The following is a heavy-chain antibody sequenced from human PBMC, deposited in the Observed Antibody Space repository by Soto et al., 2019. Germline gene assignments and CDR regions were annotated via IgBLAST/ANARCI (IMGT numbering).Heavy chain of an antibody. CDR2: IYYSGST. CDR1: GGSISGGDYY. D-gene: IGHD3-10*01. CDR3: GRSPGYYGSGIGGWFDH. Sequence: SETLCLAFTVSGGSISGGDYYWWWICQPPARGLEWIGYIYYSGSTYYNASLHSRVTIPVDTSKNHFSLKLSAGTAAATAVYYCGRSPGYYGSGIGGWFDHWGQGTLVTVSS. V-gene: IGHV4-30-4*01. J-gene: IGHJ5*02.